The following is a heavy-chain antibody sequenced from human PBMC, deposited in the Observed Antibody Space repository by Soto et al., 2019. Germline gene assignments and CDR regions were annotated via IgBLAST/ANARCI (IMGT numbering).Heavy chain of an antibody. J-gene: IGHJ6*03. CDR1: GGSISSYY. CDR3: ARGAPQSYYYYYMDV. V-gene: IGHV4-59*01. CDR2: IYYSGST. Sequence: SETLSLTCTVYGGSISSYYWSWIRQPPGKGLEWIGYIYYSGSTNYNPSLKSRVTISVDTSKNQFSLKLSSVTAADTAVYYCARGAPQSYYYYYMDVWGKGTTVTVSS.